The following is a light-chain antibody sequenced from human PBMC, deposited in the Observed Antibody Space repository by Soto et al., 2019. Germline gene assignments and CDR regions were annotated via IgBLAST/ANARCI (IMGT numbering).Light chain of an antibody. V-gene: IGKV3-15*01. CDR2: GAS. CDR1: QNIHTN. Sequence: EIVRTQSPATLSVSPGERATLSGRAGQNIHTNLAWYQQKPGQAPRFHFYGASTGATALPARFSGKCSWTEFTLTINSLQAEDCAVYYCQQYYNWPRTFAQGTRLETK. J-gene: IGKJ5*01. CDR3: QQYYNWPRT.